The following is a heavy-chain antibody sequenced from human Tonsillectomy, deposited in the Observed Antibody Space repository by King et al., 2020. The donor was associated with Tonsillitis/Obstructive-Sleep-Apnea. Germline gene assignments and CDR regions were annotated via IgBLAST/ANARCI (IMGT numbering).Heavy chain of an antibody. CDR1: GFTFGDYA. CDR2: IRSKAYGGTT. V-gene: IGHV3-49*05. J-gene: IGHJ6*03. CDR3: TRDLDTAMDSYYYYYMDV. Sequence: QLVESGGGLVKPGRSLRLSCTASGFTFGDYAMSWFRQAPGKGLEWVGFIRSKAYGGTTEYAASVKGRFTISRDDSKRIAYLQMNILKTEDTAVYYCTRDLDTAMDSYYYYYMDVWGKGTTVTVSS. D-gene: IGHD5-18*01.